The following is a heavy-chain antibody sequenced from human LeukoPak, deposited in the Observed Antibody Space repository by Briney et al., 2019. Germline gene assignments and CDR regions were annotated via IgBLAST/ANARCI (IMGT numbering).Heavy chain of an antibody. CDR1: GGSISSGAYY. J-gene: IGHJ4*02. Sequence: KPSQTLSLTCTVSGGSISSGAYYWNWIRQHPGKGLEWIVYIYYSGSTYYNPSLKSRLTISVDTSKNQFSLILSSVTAADTAVYYCARDGDSSGYYHFDYWGQGTLVTVSS. D-gene: IGHD3-22*01. V-gene: IGHV4-31*03. CDR2: IYYSGST. CDR3: ARDGDSSGYYHFDY.